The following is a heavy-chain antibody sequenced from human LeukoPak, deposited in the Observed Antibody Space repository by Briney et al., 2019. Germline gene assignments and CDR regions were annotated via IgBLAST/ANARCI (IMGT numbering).Heavy chain of an antibody. CDR2: IQFDGTYK. Sequence: PGGSLRLSCAASGFTFSSYAMHWVRQAPGKGLEWVAFIQFDGTYKFYADSVKARFTISRDNSKNTLYLQMNSLRAEDTAVYYCVKGRGYGDYVPFEYWGQGSLVTVSS. D-gene: IGHD4-17*01. J-gene: IGHJ4*02. CDR1: GFTFSSYA. CDR3: VKGRGYGDYVPFEY. V-gene: IGHV3-30*02.